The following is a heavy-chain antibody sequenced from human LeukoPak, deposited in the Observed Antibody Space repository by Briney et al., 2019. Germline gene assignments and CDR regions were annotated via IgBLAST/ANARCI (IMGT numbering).Heavy chain of an antibody. CDR1: GGSISSGSYY. J-gene: IGHJ6*03. D-gene: IGHD3-10*01. V-gene: IGHV4-61*02. CDR2: IYTSGST. CDR3: ARFFGGDYYMDV. Sequence: SQTLSLTCTVSGGSISSGSYYWSWIRQPAGKGLEWIGRIYTSGSTNYNPSLKSRVTISVDTSKNQFSLKLSSVTAADTAAYYCARFFGGDYYMDVWGKGTTVTVSS.